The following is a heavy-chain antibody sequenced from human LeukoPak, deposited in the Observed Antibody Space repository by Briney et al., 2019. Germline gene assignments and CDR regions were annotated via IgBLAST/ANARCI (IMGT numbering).Heavy chain of an antibody. CDR2: INPNSGGT. D-gene: IGHD2-15*01. J-gene: IGHJ5*02. Sequence: GASVKVSCKASGYTFTGYYMHWVRKAPGQGLEWMGWINPNSGGTNYAQKFQGRVTMTRDTSISTAYMELSRLRSDDTAVYYCARGYCSGGSCYPGWFDPWGQGTLVTVSS. CDR3: ARGYCSGGSCYPGWFDP. V-gene: IGHV1-2*02. CDR1: GYTFTGYY.